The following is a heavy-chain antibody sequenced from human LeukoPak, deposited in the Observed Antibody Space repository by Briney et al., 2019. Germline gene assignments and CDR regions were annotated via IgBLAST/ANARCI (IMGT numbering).Heavy chain of an antibody. CDR2: IYSGGST. V-gene: IGHV3-53*01. D-gene: IGHD4-17*01. CDR3: AREAVTRNYFDY. Sequence: PGGSLRLSCAASGLTVSSNYMNWVRQAPGKGLEWVSVIYSGGSTYYADSVKGRFTISRDNSKNTLFLQMSSLRAEDTAVYYCAREAVTRNYFDYWGQGTLVTVSS. CDR1: GLTVSSNY. J-gene: IGHJ4*02.